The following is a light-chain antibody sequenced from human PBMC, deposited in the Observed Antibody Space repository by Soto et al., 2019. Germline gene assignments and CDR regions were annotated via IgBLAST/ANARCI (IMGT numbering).Light chain of an antibody. Sequence: QSALTQPPSASGSPGQSVTISCTGTSSDVGGYNYVSWYQQHPEKAPKLMIYEVSKRPSGVPDRFSGSKSGNTASLTVSWLQAEDEADYYCSSYAGSSNFDVFGTGTTLTVL. J-gene: IGLJ1*01. CDR1: SSDVGGYNY. V-gene: IGLV2-8*01. CDR2: EVS. CDR3: SSYAGSSNFDV.